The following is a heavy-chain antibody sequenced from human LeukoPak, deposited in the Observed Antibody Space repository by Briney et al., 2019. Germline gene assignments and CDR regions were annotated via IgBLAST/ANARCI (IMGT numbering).Heavy chain of an antibody. CDR1: GFTFSNAW. D-gene: IGHD5-18*01. CDR3: ARDRGYSYGPYAYYFDY. Sequence: GGSLRLSCAASGFTFSNAWMSWVRQAPGKGLDWVGRIKSKTDGGTTDYAAPVKGRFTISRDNSKNTLYLQMGSLRAEDMAVYYCARDRGYSYGPYAYYFDYWGQGTLVTVSS. V-gene: IGHV3-15*01. CDR2: IKSKTDGGTT. J-gene: IGHJ4*02.